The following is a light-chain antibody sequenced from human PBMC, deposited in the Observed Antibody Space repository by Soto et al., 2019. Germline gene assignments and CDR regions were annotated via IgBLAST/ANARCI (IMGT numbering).Light chain of an antibody. V-gene: IGKV3-20*01. CDR3: QHYFNSPWT. CDR1: QSVGTS. Sequence: EIVLTQSPGTLSLSPGERATLSCRASQSVGTSLAWYQHKPGQSPRLLIHGTSNRFTGIPDRFSGSGSGTDFTLTISSLEPEDFAVYSCQHYFNSPWTFGQGTKVEIK. CDR2: GTS. J-gene: IGKJ1*01.